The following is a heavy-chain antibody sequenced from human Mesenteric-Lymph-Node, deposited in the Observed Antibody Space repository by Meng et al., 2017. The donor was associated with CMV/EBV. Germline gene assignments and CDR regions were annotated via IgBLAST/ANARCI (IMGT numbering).Heavy chain of an antibody. Sequence: SLKISCAASRFTFNDYSMIWIRQAPGKGLEWFSQISSSGYSILYADSVRALFTISRNNSKVSLYLQINSLRAENTAVYYCARDQSLSYYDGSRPGLYFFDYWGQGALVTVSS. V-gene: IGHV3-11*01. J-gene: IGHJ4*02. CDR2: ISSSGYSI. CDR1: RFTFNDYS. D-gene: IGHD3-22*01. CDR3: ARDQSLSYYDGSRPGLYFFDY.